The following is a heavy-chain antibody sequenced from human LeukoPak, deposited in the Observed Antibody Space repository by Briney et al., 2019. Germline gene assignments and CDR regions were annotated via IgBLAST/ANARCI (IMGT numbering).Heavy chain of an antibody. Sequence: GGSLRLSCAASGFTVSSNYMSWVRQAPGKGLEWVSVIYSGGSTHYADSVKGRFTISRDNSKNTLYLQMNSLRAEDTAVYYCAKEYSSGWYYFDYWGQGTLVTVSS. CDR3: AKEYSSGWYYFDY. CDR1: GFTVSSNY. CDR2: IYSGGST. D-gene: IGHD6-19*01. V-gene: IGHV3-66*02. J-gene: IGHJ4*02.